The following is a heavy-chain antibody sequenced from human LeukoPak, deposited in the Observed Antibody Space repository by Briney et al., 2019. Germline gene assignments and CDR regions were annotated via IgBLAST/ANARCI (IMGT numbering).Heavy chain of an antibody. CDR2: IRYDGSNK. J-gene: IGHJ5*02. Sequence: GGSLRLSCVASGFTFRSFWIYWVRQAPGKGLEWVAFIRYDGSNKYYADSVKGRFTISRDNSKNTLYLQMNSLRAEDTAVYYCAKGSSWYPLHTLNWFDPWGQGTLVTVSS. V-gene: IGHV3-30*02. CDR1: GFTFRSFW. D-gene: IGHD6-13*01. CDR3: AKGSSWYPLHTLNWFDP.